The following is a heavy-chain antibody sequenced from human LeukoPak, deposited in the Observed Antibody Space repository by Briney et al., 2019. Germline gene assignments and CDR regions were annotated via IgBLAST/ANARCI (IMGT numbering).Heavy chain of an antibody. Sequence: GGSLRLSCAASGFTFSSYSMNWVRQAPGKGLEWVSSISSSSSYIYYADSVKGRFTISRDNAKNSPYLQMNSLRAEDTAVYYCARTWELASDAFDIWGQGTMVTVSS. V-gene: IGHV3-21*01. D-gene: IGHD3-10*01. CDR1: GFTFSSYS. J-gene: IGHJ3*02. CDR3: ARTWELASDAFDI. CDR2: ISSSSSYI.